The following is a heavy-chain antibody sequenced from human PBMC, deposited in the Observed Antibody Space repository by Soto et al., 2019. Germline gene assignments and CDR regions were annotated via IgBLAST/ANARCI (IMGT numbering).Heavy chain of an antibody. CDR1: GGTFSSYA. Sequence: SVKVSCKTAGGTFSSYAISWVRQAPGQGLEWMGGIIPIFGTTNYTHKFEGRVTISADESTNTAYMELSSLRSEDTAVYYCARGHRYIGYDVWGKRYGFDYWGQGTLVTVSS. CDR2: IIPIFGTT. CDR3: ARGHRYIGYDVWGKRYGFDY. V-gene: IGHV1-69*13. J-gene: IGHJ4*02. D-gene: IGHD3-16*01.